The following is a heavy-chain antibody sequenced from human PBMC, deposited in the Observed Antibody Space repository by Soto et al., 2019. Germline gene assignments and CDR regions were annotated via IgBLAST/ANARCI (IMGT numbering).Heavy chain of an antibody. V-gene: IGHV3-30*14. CDR2: IIYDGSNK. CDR3: ARASWGRGYSFGTVYFDC. J-gene: IGHJ4*02. CDR1: GFTFSSYA. Sequence: GGSLRLSCAAAGFTFSSYAMHWVRQAPGKGLEWVAVIIYDGSNKYYADSVKGRFTISRDNSKNTLFLQMNSLRAEDTAVYYCARASWGRGYSFGTVYFDCWGQGTLVTVSS. D-gene: IGHD5-18*01.